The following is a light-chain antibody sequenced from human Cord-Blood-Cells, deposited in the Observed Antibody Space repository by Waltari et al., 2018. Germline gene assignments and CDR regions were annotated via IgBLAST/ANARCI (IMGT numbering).Light chain of an antibody. CDR2: AAS. Sequence: VIWMTQSPSLLSASTGDRVTSRCRIGQGISIYLAWYQQTPGKAPELLIYAASTLQSGVPSRFSGSGSGTYFTLTISCLQSEDFATYYCQQYYSFPMYTFGQGTKLEIK. CDR3: QQYYSFPMYT. J-gene: IGKJ2*01. V-gene: IGKV1D-8*01. CDR1: QGISIY.